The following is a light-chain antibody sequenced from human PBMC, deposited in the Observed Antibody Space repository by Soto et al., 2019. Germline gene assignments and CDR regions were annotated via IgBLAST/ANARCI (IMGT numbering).Light chain of an antibody. J-gene: IGLJ1*01. CDR3: QTWDSSASYV. V-gene: IGLV3-1*01. CDR1: KLGDKY. CDR2: ENN. Sequence: SYELTQPPSVSVSPGQTATIPCSGDKLGDKYACWYQQKPGQSPVLVIYENNKRPSGIPERFSGSNSGNTATLTISGTQTMDGADYYCQTWDSSASYVFGTGTKLTVL.